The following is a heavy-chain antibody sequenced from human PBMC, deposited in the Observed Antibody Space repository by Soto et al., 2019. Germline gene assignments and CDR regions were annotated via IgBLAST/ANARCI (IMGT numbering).Heavy chain of an antibody. J-gene: IGHJ4*02. Sequence: DVNLVQSGGGSEQQGGSLRLSCATSGFTFSTYAMTWVRQVPGRGLQWVSTILPDETGFYTISVKGRFTISRDNYRGIVYLQMNDLWVEDAAIYYCAKDRLPTSGQRFYFDSWGQGSLVTVSS. V-gene: IGHV3-23*04. CDR3: AKDRLPTSGQRFYFDS. D-gene: IGHD2-15*01. CDR1: GFTFSTYA. CDR2: ILPDETG.